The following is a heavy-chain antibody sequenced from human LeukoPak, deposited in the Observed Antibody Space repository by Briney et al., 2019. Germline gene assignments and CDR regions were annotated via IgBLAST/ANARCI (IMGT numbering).Heavy chain of an antibody. CDR2: IRNKANSYAT. D-gene: IGHD3-3*01. CDR3: TRSAYYSFDY. CDR1: GFTFSGSS. V-gene: IGHV3-73*01. Sequence: PGGSLRLSCAASGFTFSGSSMHWVRQASGNGLEWVGLIRNKANSYATAYAASVQGRFTISRDDSKDTAYLHMNSLKTEDTAVYYCTRSAYYSFDYWGQGTLVTVSS. J-gene: IGHJ4*02.